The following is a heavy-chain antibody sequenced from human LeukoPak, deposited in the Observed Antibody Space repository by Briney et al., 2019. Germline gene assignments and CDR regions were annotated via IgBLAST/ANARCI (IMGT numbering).Heavy chain of an antibody. Sequence: ASVKVPCKASGYTFTSYDINWVRQATGQGLEWMGWMNPNSGNTSYAQKFQGRVTMTRNTSISTAYMELSSLRSEDTAVYYCARVTQLWFGENWFDPWGQGTLVTVSS. J-gene: IGHJ5*02. V-gene: IGHV1-8*01. CDR1: GYTFTSYD. CDR2: MNPNSGNT. CDR3: ARVTQLWFGENWFDP. D-gene: IGHD3-10*01.